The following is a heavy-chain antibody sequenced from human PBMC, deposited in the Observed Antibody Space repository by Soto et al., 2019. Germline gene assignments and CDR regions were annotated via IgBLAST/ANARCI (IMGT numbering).Heavy chain of an antibody. V-gene: IGHV3-9*01. D-gene: IGHD3-10*01. Sequence: GGSLRLSCAASGFTFDDYAMHWVRQAPGKGLEWVSGISWNSGSIGYADSVKGRFTISRDNAKNSLYLQMNSLRAEDTALYYCAKDTFYGSGSYGPGYYYGMDVWGQGTTVTVSS. J-gene: IGHJ6*02. CDR2: ISWNSGSI. CDR3: AKDTFYGSGSYGPGYYYGMDV. CDR1: GFTFDDYA.